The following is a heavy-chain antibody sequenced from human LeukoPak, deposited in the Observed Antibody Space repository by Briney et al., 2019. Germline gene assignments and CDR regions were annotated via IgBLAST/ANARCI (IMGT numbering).Heavy chain of an antibody. Sequence: GGSLRLSCAASGFTFSNHAMSWVRQAPGKGLEWVSAISGRGGTTYYADSVQGRFTISRDNSKDTLYLQMNSLRAEDTAVYYCAKWPVWGMAVAARTFDSWGQGTLVTVSS. J-gene: IGHJ4*02. D-gene: IGHD6-19*01. V-gene: IGHV3-23*01. CDR2: ISGRGGTT. CDR1: GFTFSNHA. CDR3: AKWPVWGMAVAARTFDS.